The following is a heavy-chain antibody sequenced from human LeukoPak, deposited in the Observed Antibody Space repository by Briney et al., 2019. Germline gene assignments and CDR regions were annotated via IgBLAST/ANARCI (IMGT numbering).Heavy chain of an antibody. CDR2: ISGSGGST. J-gene: IGHJ4*02. D-gene: IGHD3-22*01. CDR1: GFTFSSYA. Sequence: QPGGSLRLSCAASGFTFSSYAMSWVRQAPGKGLEWVSAISGSGGSTYYADSVKGRFTISRDNSKNTLYLQMNSLRAEDTAVYYCAKAKPPRVVVVISVYFDYWGQGTLVTVSS. CDR3: AKAKPPRVVVVISVYFDY. V-gene: IGHV3-23*01.